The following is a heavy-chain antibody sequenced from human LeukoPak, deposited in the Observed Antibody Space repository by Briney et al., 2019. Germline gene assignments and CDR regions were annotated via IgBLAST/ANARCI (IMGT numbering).Heavy chain of an antibody. Sequence: SETLSLTCTVSGGSISSSSYYWGWIRQPPGKGLEWIGSIYYSGSTYYNPSLKSRVTISVDTSKNQFSLKLSSVTAADTAVYYCARGRRRSDSSCWAGRNDAFDIWGQGTMVTVSS. J-gene: IGHJ3*02. CDR2: IYYSGST. D-gene: IGHD6-13*01. CDR3: ARGRRRSDSSCWAGRNDAFDI. CDR1: GGSISSSSYY. V-gene: IGHV4-39*01.